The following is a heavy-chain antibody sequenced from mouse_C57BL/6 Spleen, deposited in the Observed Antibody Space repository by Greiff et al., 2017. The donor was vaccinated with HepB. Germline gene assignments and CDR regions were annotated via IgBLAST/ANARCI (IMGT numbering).Heavy chain of an antibody. CDR1: GYAFSSYW. D-gene: IGHD2-2*01. V-gene: IGHV1-80*01. Sequence: QVQLKESGAELVKPGASVKISCKASGYAFSSYWMNWVKQRPGKGLEWIGQIYPGDGDTNYNGKFKGKATLTADKSSSTAYMQLSSLTSEDSAVYFCARFGDGYDSFDYWGQGTTLTVSS. J-gene: IGHJ2*01. CDR3: ARFGDGYDSFDY. CDR2: IYPGDGDT.